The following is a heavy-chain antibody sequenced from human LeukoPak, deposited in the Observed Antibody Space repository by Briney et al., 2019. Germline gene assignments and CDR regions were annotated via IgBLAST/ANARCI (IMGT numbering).Heavy chain of an antibody. V-gene: IGHV1-2*06. J-gene: IGHJ4*02. CDR1: GYTFTGYY. Sequence: GASVKVSCKASGYTFTGYYMHWVRQAPGQGLEWMGRINPNSGGTNYAKKFQGRVTMTRDTSISTAYMELSRLRSDDTAVYYCARELAARLGSDYWGQGTLVTVSS. CDR2: INPNSGGT. CDR3: ARELAARLGSDY. D-gene: IGHD6-6*01.